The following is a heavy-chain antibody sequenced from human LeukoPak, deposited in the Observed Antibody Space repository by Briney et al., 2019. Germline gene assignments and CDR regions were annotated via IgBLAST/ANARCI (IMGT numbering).Heavy chain of an antibody. Sequence: GGSLRLSCAASGFTFSSYAMHWVRQAPGKGLEWVAVISYDGSNKYYADSVKGRFTISRDNSENTLYLQMNSLRAEDTAVYYCARDALDYYDSSGYYIFWGQGTLVTVSS. J-gene: IGHJ4*02. CDR2: ISYDGSNK. CDR1: GFTFSSYA. D-gene: IGHD3-22*01. V-gene: IGHV3-30-3*01. CDR3: ARDALDYYDSSGYYIF.